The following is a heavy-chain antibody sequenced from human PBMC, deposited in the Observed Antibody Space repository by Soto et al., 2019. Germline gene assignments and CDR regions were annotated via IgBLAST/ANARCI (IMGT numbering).Heavy chain of an antibody. CDR1: GFTFSSYW. CDR2: IKGDGIEK. Sequence: EVQMVESGGGLVQPGGSLRLSCAVSGFTFSSYWMYWVRQAPGKGLEWVANIKGDGIEKNYVDSVKGRFTISRDNAKNSLYLQMNSLRVEDTAVYYCVSSLLRGQGTLVTVSS. CDR3: VSSLL. V-gene: IGHV3-7*01. J-gene: IGHJ4*02.